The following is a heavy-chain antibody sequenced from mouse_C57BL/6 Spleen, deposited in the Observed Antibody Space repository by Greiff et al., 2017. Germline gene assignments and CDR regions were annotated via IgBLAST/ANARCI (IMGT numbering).Heavy chain of an antibody. V-gene: IGHV1-64*01. CDR3: ARSSLYYSNLFDY. CDR1: GYTFTSYW. J-gene: IGHJ2*01. CDR2: IHPNSGST. D-gene: IGHD2-5*01. Sequence: VQLQQPGAELVKPGASVKLSCKASGYTFTSYWMHWVKQRPGQGLEWIGMIHPNSGSTNYNEKFKSKATLTVDKSSSTAYMQLSSLTSEDSAVYYCARSSLYYSNLFDYWGQGTTLTVSS.